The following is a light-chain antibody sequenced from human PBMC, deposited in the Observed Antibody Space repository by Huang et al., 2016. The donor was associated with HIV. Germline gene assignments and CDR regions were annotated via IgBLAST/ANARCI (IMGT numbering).Light chain of an antibody. J-gene: IGKJ1*01. CDR3: QQYNNWPPT. CDR1: QSVSSD. CDR2: GAS. V-gene: IGKV3-15*01. Sequence: EIVMTQSPATLSVSPGERATLSCRASQSVSSDVAWYQQKPGQPPRLLIFGASTRATGVPARFSGSGSGTEFTLTISSLQSEGFAVYYCQQYNNWPPTFGQGTKVEIK.